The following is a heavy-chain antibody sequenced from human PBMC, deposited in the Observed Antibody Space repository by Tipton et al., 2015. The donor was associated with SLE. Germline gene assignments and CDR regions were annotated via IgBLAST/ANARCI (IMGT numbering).Heavy chain of an antibody. J-gene: IGHJ4*02. CDR1: GDSVSNNGAA. CDR2: TYFRSQWLH. CDR3: ARDPPEYLSAFDQ. D-gene: IGHD6-6*01. V-gene: IGHV6-1*01. Sequence: LVKPTQTLSVTCAISGDSVSNNGAAWNWVRQSPSRGLQWLGRTYFRSQWLHDYAPSMRSRITIKPDTSKNQFSLQLNAVTPDDTAVYYCARDPPEYLSAFDQWCQGILVTVSS.